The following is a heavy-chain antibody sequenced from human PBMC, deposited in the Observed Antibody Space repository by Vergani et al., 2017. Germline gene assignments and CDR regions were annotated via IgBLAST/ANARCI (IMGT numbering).Heavy chain of an antibody. CDR3: ARSYYDSSGSCGMDV. D-gene: IGHD3-22*01. V-gene: IGHV3-53*05. CDR1: GFTVSSNY. CDR2: IYSGGSP. J-gene: IGHJ6*02. Sequence: EVQLVETGGGLIQPGGSLRLSCAASGFTVSSNYMSWVRQAPGKGLEWVSVIYSGGSPYYADSVKGRFTISRDNAKNTLYLQMGSLRAEDMAVYYCARSYYDSSGSCGMDVWGQGTTVTVSS.